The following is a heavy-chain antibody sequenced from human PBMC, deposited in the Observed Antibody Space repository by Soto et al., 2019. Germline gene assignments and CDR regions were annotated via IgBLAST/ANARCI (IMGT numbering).Heavy chain of an antibody. D-gene: IGHD1-26*01. Sequence: QVQLVQSGAEVKKPGSSVKVSCKASGGTFSSYAISWVRQAPGQGLEWMGGVIPIFGTANYAQKFQGRVTITADESTSTAYMELSSLSSEDTAVYYCARDPNSGSPPGRDDYWGQGTLVTVSS. CDR1: GGTFSSYA. CDR2: VIPIFGTA. CDR3: ARDPNSGSPPGRDDY. J-gene: IGHJ4*02. V-gene: IGHV1-69*01.